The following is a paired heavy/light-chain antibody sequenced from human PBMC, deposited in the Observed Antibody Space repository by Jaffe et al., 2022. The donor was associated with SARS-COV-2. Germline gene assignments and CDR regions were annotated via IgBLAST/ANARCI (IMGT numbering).Light chain of an antibody. V-gene: IGKV1-5*03. CDR2: KVS. CDR3: QQYNSYPWT. CDR1: QSIKTW. J-gene: IGKJ1*01. Sequence: DVQMTQSPSTVSASVGDRVTITCRASQSIKTWLAWYQQKPGKAPRLLISKVSTLESGVPSRFSGSESGTEFTLTISSLQPDDFASYYCQQYNSYPWTFGQGTRVEI.
Heavy chain of an antibody. V-gene: IGHV3-53*01. J-gene: IGHJ4*02. Sequence: EVQLVESGGGLIQPGGSLRLSCAASGFTFRSYYMSWLRQAPGEGLEWVSSIHDAGSTYYADSVKGRFIISRDYSKNTLYLQMNSLRAEDTAVYYCARINNHGDGGWVPFDYWGQGTLVTVSS. CDR3: ARINNHGDGGWVPFDY. CDR1: GFTFRSYY. D-gene: IGHD2-15*01. CDR2: IHDAGST.